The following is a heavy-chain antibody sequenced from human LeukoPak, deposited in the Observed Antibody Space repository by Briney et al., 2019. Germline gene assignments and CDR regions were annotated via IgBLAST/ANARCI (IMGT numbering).Heavy chain of an antibody. CDR3: ARVPSLVYDSSGYYYNYFDY. V-gene: IGHV3-48*02. J-gene: IGHJ4*02. CDR2: ISSSSSTI. D-gene: IGHD3-22*01. CDR1: GFTFSSYS. Sequence: GGSLRLSCAASGFTFSSYSMNWVRQAPGKGLEWVSYISSSSSTIYYADSVKGRFTISRDNAKNSLYLQMNSLRDEDTAVYYRARVPSLVYDSSGYYYNYFDYWGQGTLVTVSS.